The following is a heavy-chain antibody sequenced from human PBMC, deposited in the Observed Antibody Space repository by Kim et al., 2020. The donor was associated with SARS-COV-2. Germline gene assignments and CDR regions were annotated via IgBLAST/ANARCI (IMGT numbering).Heavy chain of an antibody. V-gene: IGHV3-49*04. CDR1: GFTFGDYA. J-gene: IGHJ6*02. CDR2: IRSKAYGGTT. Sequence: GGSLRLSCTASGFTFGDYAMSWVRQAPGKGLEWVGFIRSKAYGGTTEYAASVKGRFTISRDDSKSIAYLQMNSLKTEDTAVYYCTRDRVVVTAPDYYYYGMDVWGQGTTVTVSS. D-gene: IGHD2-21*02. CDR3: TRDRVVVTAPDYYYYGMDV.